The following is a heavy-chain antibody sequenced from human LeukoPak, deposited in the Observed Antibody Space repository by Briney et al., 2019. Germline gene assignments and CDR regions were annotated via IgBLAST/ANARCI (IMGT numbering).Heavy chain of an antibody. D-gene: IGHD1-26*01. CDR2: IYYSGST. J-gene: IGHJ5*02. CDR3: ARSLGYSGSYYWFDP. V-gene: IGHV4-61*08. Sequence: SQTLSLTCTVSGGSISSGGYYWSWIRQPPGKGLEWIGYIYYSGSTNYNPSLKSRVTISVDTSKNQFSLKLSSVTAADTAVYYCARSLGYSGSYYWFDPWGQGTLVTVSS. CDR1: GGSISSGGYY.